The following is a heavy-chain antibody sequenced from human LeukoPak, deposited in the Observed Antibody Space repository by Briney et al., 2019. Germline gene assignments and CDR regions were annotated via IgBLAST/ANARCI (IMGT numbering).Heavy chain of an antibody. V-gene: IGHV4-39*01. Sequence: PSETLSLTCTVSGGSISRSSYYWGWIRQPPGKGLEWIGSIYYSGSTYYNPSLKSRVTISVDTSKNQFSLKLSSVTAADTAVYYCARHDYGDYNDAFDIWGQGTMVTVSS. CDR1: GGSISRSSYY. CDR2: IYYSGST. J-gene: IGHJ3*02. CDR3: ARHDYGDYNDAFDI. D-gene: IGHD4-17*01.